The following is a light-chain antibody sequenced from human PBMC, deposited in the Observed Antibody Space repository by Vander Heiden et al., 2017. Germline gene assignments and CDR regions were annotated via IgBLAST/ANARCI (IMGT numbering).Light chain of an antibody. CDR1: QSVSSSY. CDR2: GAS. Sequence: EIVLTQSPGTLSLSPGERATLSCRASQSVSSSYLAWYQQKPGQAPRLLIYGASSRATAIPDTFSGSRSGTDFTLTISRLEPEDFAVYYCQQYGSSSYTFGPGTKVDIK. V-gene: IGKV3-20*01. J-gene: IGKJ3*01. CDR3: QQYGSSSYT.